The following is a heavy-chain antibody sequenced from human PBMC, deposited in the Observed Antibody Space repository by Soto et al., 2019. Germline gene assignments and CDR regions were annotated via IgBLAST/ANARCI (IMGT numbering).Heavy chain of an antibody. CDR3: ARLEGLATISYYFDY. V-gene: IGHV4-59*08. Sequence: SETLSLSCTVSGGSISSYYWSWIRQPPGKGLEWIGSIYYRGNTNYNPSLKTRVTISLDKSKSQFSLKLNSVTAADSAVYFCARLEGLATISYYFDYWGQGTLVTVSS. CDR2: IYYRGNT. D-gene: IGHD3-9*01. CDR1: GGSISSYY. J-gene: IGHJ4*02.